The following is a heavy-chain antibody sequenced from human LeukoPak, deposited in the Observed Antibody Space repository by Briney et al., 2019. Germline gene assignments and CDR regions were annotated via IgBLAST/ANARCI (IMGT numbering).Heavy chain of an antibody. CDR1: GFTFSSYD. CDR3: AKSPSCAWIRMYYFQH. CDR2: ISGSGGST. Sequence: GGSLRLSCAASGFTFSSYDMSWVRQAPGKGLEWVSAISGSGGSTYYADSVKGRFTISRDNSKNTLYLQMNSLRAEDTAVYYYAKSPSCAWIRMYYFQHWGQGTLVTVSS. V-gene: IGHV3-23*01. J-gene: IGHJ1*01. D-gene: IGHD1-1*01.